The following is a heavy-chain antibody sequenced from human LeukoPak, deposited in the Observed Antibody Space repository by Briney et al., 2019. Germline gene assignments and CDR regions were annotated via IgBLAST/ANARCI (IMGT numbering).Heavy chain of an antibody. CDR2: IYYSGST. J-gene: IGHJ5*02. V-gene: IGHV4-39*01. D-gene: IGHD3-10*01. Sequence: PSETLSVTCTVSGGSISSSSYYWGWIRQPPGKGLEWIGSIYYSGSTYYNPSLKSRVTISVDTSKNQFSLELSSVTAADTAVYYCARHLWFGELLYGFDPWGQGTLVTVSS. CDR1: GGSISSSSYY. CDR3: ARHLWFGELLYGFDP.